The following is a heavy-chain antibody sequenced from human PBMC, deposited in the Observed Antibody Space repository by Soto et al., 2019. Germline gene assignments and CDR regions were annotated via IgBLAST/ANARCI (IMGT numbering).Heavy chain of an antibody. J-gene: IGHJ4*02. CDR2: ISTYNGNT. D-gene: IGHD4-17*01. Sequence: QVQLVQSGAEVKKPGTSVKVSCKASGYTFTSNGISWVRQAPGQGLEWMGWISTYNGNTNYAQRLQGRVTMTRDTSTSIAYMELSDLRSDDPAVYYCARDGYGDYGYWGQGSLVTVSS. V-gene: IGHV1-18*01. CDR3: ARDGYGDYGY. CDR1: GYTFTSNG.